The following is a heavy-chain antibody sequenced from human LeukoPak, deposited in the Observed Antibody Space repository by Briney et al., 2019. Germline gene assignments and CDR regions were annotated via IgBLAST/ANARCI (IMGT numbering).Heavy chain of an antibody. CDR2: INHSGST. V-gene: IGHV4-34*01. D-gene: IGHD6-13*01. CDR3: ARTPLIAAAGIT. J-gene: IGHJ4*02. Sequence: SETLSLTCAVYGGSFSGYYWSWIRQPPGKGLEWIGEINHSGSTTYNSSLKSRVTISLDTSKNQFSLKLSSVTAADTAVYYCARTPLIAAAGITWGQGSLVTVSS. CDR1: GGSFSGYY.